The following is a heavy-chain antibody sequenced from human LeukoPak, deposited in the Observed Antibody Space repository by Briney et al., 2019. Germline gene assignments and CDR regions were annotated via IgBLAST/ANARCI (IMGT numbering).Heavy chain of an antibody. CDR2: IYHSGIT. D-gene: IGHD5-18*01. Sequence: SETLSLTCTVSDYSISSGYGYYWGWIRQPPGKGLEWIGNIYHSGITYYNHFNSSLKIRVTISIDTSKNQFSLRLTSVTAADTAVYYCASLGAWIQLSQGYLDLWGRGTLVSVFS. CDR3: ASLGAWIQLSQGYLDL. V-gene: IGHV4-38-2*02. J-gene: IGHJ2*01. CDR1: DYSISSGYGYY.